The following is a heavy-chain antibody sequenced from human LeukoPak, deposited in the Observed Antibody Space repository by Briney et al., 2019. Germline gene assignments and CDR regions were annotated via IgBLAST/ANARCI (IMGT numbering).Heavy chain of an antibody. J-gene: IGHJ4*02. CDR3: AWGDAYCSGDCFSD. CDR2: SRSKVNSYTT. Sequence: GVLRLSCAASGFTFSDHNIYWIRQAPRKGLEWIGRSRSKVNSYTTDYAASVRDRFTISRDESKSSVFLQMNSLKTEDTAVYYCAWGDAYCSGDCFSDWGQGTLVTVSA. CDR1: GFTFSDHN. V-gene: IGHV3-72*01. D-gene: IGHD2-21*02.